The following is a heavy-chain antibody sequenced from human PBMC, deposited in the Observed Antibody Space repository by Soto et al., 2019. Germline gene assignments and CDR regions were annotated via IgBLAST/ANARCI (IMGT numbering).Heavy chain of an antibody. CDR3: ARGYSSGWYLYHY. CDR1: GGTFSSYT. V-gene: IGHV1-69*02. Sequence: QVQLVQSGAEVKKPGSSVKVSCKASGGTFSSYTISWVRQAPGQGLEWMGRIIPILGIANYAQKFQGRVTITADKSTSTAYMELSSLRSEDTAVYYCARGYSSGWYLYHYWGQGTLVTVSS. CDR2: IIPILGIA. J-gene: IGHJ4*02. D-gene: IGHD6-19*01.